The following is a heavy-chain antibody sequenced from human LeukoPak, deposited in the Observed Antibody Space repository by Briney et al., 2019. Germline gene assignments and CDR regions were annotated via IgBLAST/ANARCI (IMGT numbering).Heavy chain of an antibody. CDR3: ARIGCSGSNCYGYYYYGMDV. V-gene: IGHV3-33*08. D-gene: IGHD2-15*01. Sequence: GKSLRLSCAASGFSFRNYGMHWVRQAPGKGQEWVAIIWYDGSNKYFADSVKGRFTASRDNSKNTLYLQMNSLRAEDTAVYYCARIGCSGSNCYGYYYYGMDVWGQGTTVTVSS. CDR2: IWYDGSNK. CDR1: GFSFRNYG. J-gene: IGHJ6*02.